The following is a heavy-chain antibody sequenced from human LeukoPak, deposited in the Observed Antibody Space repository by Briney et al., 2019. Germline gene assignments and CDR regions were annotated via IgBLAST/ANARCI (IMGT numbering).Heavy chain of an antibody. CDR3: AGGSITMIVVVIVGAFDI. J-gene: IGHJ3*02. V-gene: IGHV1-69*13. D-gene: IGHD3-22*01. CDR1: GGTFSSYA. CDR2: IIPIFGTA. Sequence: GASVKVSCKASGGTFSSYAISWVRQAPGQGLEWMGGIIPIFGTANYAQKFQGRVTITADESTSTAYMELSSLRSEDTAVYYCAGGSITMIVVVIVGAFDIWGQGTMVTVSS.